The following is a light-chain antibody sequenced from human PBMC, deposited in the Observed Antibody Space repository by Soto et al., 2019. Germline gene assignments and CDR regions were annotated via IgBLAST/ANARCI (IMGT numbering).Light chain of an antibody. V-gene: IGKV1-5*03. Sequence: DVQMTQSPSTLSASIGDRITITCRASQRISSWLAWYQQNPGKAPKLLIYKASSLEGGVPSRFSGSGSGTAIPLTISILQPDDFANYYCQQYDNYSTFGQGTKLEI. J-gene: IGKJ1*01. CDR3: QQYDNYST. CDR1: QRISSW. CDR2: KAS.